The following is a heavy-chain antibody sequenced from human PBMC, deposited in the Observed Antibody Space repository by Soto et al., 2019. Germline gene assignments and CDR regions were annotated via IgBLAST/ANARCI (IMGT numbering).Heavy chain of an antibody. CDR3: ARAPPYCSSSNCYKLPDY. Sequence: ASVKVSCKASGYTFTSYDINWVRQATGQGLEWMGWMNPNSGNTGYAQKFQGRVTMTRNTSISTAYMELSSLRSEDTAVYYCARAPPYCSSSNCYKLPDYWGQGTLVTVSS. D-gene: IGHD2-2*02. CDR1: GYTFTSYD. V-gene: IGHV1-8*01. J-gene: IGHJ4*02. CDR2: MNPNSGNT.